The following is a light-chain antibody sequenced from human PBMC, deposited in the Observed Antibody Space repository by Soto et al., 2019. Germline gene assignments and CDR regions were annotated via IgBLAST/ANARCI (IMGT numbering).Light chain of an antibody. CDR1: SSDVGGYNY. J-gene: IGLJ1*01. CDR2: DVS. CDR3: SSYTRSSTYV. Sequence: QSVLTQPASVSGSPGQSITISCTGTSSDVGGYNYVSWYQQHPGKAPRLMISDVSNRPSGVSNRFSGPKSGNTASLTISGLQAEDEADYYCSSYTRSSTYVFGTGTKSPS. V-gene: IGLV2-14*01.